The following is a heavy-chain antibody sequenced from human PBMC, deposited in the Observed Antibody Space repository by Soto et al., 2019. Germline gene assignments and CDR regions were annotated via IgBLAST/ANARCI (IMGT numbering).Heavy chain of an antibody. CDR2: INPKSGGT. CDR1: GYTFTVYY. V-gene: IGHV1-2*02. J-gene: IGHJ4*02. D-gene: IGHD3-16*01. CDR3: ARDLAKGRGGAGFEY. Sequence: GASVKVSCKASGYTFTVYYMHWVRQAPGQGLEWMGWINPKSGGTMYPQKFQGRVTMTWDTSISTAYMALTRLRSDDTAVYYCARDLAKGRGGAGFEYWSQGTLVAVS.